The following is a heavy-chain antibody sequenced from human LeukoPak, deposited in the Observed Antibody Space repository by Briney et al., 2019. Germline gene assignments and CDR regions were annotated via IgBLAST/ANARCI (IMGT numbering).Heavy chain of an antibody. Sequence: ASVRVSCKASGYTFSNYGITWVRQAPGQGLEWMGTISGHNGDVNYAPKFQGRVTMTTDTSTTTAYMELRSLRFDDTAVYYCARYNSLLRGVTTSDYWGQGTLVTVSS. CDR1: GYTFSNYG. CDR3: ARYNSLLRGVTTSDY. J-gene: IGHJ4*02. CDR2: ISGHNGDV. D-gene: IGHD3-10*01. V-gene: IGHV1-18*01.